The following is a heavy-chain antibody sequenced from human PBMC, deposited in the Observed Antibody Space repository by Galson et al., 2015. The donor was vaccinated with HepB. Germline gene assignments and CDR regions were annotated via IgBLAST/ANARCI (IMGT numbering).Heavy chain of an antibody. V-gene: IGHV3-21*01. CDR2: ISSSSSYI. J-gene: IGHJ4*02. CDR3: ARDVKSKVLRYFDW. D-gene: IGHD3-9*01. CDR1: GFTFSSYS. Sequence: SLRLSCAASGFTFSSYSMNWVRQAPGKGLEWVSSISSSSSYIYYADSVKGRFTISRDNAKNSLYLQMNSLRAEDTAVYYCARDVKSKVLRYFDWWGQGTLVTVSS.